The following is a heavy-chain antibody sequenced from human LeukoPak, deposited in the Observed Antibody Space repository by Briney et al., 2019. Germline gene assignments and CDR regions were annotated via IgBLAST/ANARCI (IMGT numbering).Heavy chain of an antibody. V-gene: IGHV3-74*01. CDR3: AREGEMATAEYFQH. CDR1: GFTFKNFV. D-gene: IGHD5-24*01. J-gene: IGHJ1*01. Sequence: GGSLILSCAAYGFTFKNFVMHWVRQAPGKGLVWVSRVNDDGRSTHYADYVKGRFTVSRDNAKNSLYLQLNSLRVEDTAVYYCAREGEMATAEYFQHWGQGTLVTVSS. CDR2: VNDDGRST.